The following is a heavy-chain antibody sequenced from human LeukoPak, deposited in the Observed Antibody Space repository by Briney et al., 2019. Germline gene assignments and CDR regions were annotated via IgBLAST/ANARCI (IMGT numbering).Heavy chain of an antibody. CDR2: INTGGRTT. D-gene: IGHD2-2*02. V-gene: IGHV3-74*01. CDR1: GFSFSTSW. Sequence: GGSLRLSCAASGFSFSTSWLHWVRQAPGRGLVWVSRINTGGRTTNYADSVQGRFTISRDNAKNTLYLQMSSLRAEDTAVYYCARGILLYTADAFDIWGQGTMVAVSS. CDR3: ARGILLYTADAFDI. J-gene: IGHJ3*02.